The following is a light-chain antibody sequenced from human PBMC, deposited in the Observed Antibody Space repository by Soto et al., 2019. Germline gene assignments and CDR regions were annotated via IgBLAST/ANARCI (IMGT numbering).Light chain of an antibody. J-gene: IGLJ1*01. Sequence: QSALTQPPSASGSPGQSVAISCTGTSSDVGGYNYVSWYQQHPGKAPKLMIYEVNKRPSGVPDRFSGSKSGNTASLTVSGPQAEDEGDYYWSSYAGSRNVFGTGTKVTVL. CDR2: EVN. V-gene: IGLV2-8*01. CDR3: SSYAGSRNV. CDR1: SSDVGGYNY.